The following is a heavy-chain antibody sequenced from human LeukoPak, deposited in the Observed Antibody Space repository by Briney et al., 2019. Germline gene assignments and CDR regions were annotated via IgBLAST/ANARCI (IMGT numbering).Heavy chain of an antibody. J-gene: IGHJ5*01. V-gene: IGHV3-30*03. Sequence: GGSLSLSCAASGFTFSSYGMHWVRQAPGKGLEWVAVISYDGSNKYYADSVKGRFTISRDNSKNTLYLQMNSLRAEDTAVYYCAANRAAGPIGWFDSWGQGTLVTVSS. CDR3: AANRAAGPIGWFDS. D-gene: IGHD6-13*01. CDR2: ISYDGSNK. CDR1: GFTFSSYG.